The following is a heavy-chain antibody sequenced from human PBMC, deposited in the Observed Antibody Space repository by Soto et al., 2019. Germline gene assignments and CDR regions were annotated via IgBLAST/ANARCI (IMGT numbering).Heavy chain of an antibody. J-gene: IGHJ4*02. CDR1: GFTFSNYA. V-gene: IGHV3-23*01. CDR2: ISDRGGST. Sequence: GGSLRLSCAGSGFTFSNYAMSWVRQAPGKGLEWVSDISDRGGSTYYADSVKGRFAISRDNSKNTLYLHMSSLRAEDTALYYCAKVVYGARPFDYWGQGTLVTVSS. D-gene: IGHD6-6*01. CDR3: AKVVYGARPFDY.